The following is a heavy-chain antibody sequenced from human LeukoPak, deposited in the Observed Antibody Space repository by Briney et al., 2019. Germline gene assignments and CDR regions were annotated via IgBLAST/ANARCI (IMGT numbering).Heavy chain of an antibody. CDR3: ARDLGYGSGSYWASNYSDS. V-gene: IGHV1-18*01. CDR2: ISSYNGNT. D-gene: IGHD3-10*01. J-gene: IGHJ4*02. CDR1: GYTFTNYG. Sequence: ASVKVSFKASGYTFTNYGISWVRQAPGQGLEWMGWISSYNGNTNSAQKLQGRVTMTTDTSTSTAYMELRSLRSDDTAVYYCARDLGYGSGSYWASNYSDSWGQGTLVTVSS.